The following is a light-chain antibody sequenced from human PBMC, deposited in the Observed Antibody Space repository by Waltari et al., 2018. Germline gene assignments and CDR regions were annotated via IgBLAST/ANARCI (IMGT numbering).Light chain of an antibody. J-gene: IGLJ3*02. CDR3: VLYVGRGIWV. CDR1: SGSVSTSHY. V-gene: IGLV8-61*02. Sequence: QTVVTQDPSCSVSPGGTVTLTCGLSSGSVSTSHYPSWYRQNPGQAPRTLIYSTKPRSSGLPDCFSGSIPGRKAALPCAGDKADDECDYCGVLYVGRGIWVFGGGTKLTVL. CDR2: STK.